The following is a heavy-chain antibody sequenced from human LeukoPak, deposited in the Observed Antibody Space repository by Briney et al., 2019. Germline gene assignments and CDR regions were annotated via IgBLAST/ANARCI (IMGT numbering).Heavy chain of an antibody. CDR3: AKNYGDY. Sequence: GGSLRLSCAASGFTVSSKYMNWVRQAPGKGLEWVSVIYSSGSTYYTDSVKGRFAISRDNSKNTLYLQMNSLRAEDTAVYYCAKNYGDYWGQGTLVTVSS. CDR2: IYSSGST. CDR1: GFTVSSKY. D-gene: IGHD4-17*01. V-gene: IGHV3-66*02. J-gene: IGHJ4*02.